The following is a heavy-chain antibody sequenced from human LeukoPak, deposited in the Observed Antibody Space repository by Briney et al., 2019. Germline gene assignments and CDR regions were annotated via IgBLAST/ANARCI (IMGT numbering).Heavy chain of an antibody. D-gene: IGHD6-13*01. J-gene: IGHJ3*01. V-gene: IGHV3-30*02. CDR2: IRYDGSNK. CDR1: GFTFSSYG. CDR3: AKDYRAAASSGAFDF. Sequence: GGSLRLSCAASGFTFSSYGMHWVRQAPGKGLEGVAFIRYDGSNKYYADSVKGRFTISRDNSKNTLYLQMNSLRAEDTAVYYCAKDYRAAASSGAFDFWVQGTMVTVSS.